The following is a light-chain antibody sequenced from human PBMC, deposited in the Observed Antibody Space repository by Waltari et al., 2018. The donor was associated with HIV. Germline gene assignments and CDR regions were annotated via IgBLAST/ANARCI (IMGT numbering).Light chain of an antibody. J-gene: IGLJ2*01. Sequence: SYVLTQPPSASVAPGQTASITCAVNHIGSKSVHCYQQKPGQAPVLVVYHQSDRPSGIPERFSGSNSGNTATLTVSRVEAGDEADYYCQVWDSTSDHHVVFGGGTKLTVV. CDR3: QVWDSTSDHHVV. CDR1: HIGSKS. V-gene: IGLV3-21*02. CDR2: HQS.